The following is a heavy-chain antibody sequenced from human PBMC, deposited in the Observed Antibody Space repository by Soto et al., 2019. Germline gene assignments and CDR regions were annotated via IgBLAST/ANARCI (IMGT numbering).Heavy chain of an antibody. Sequence: SETLSLTCTVSGGSISSYYWSWIRQPPGKGLEWIGYIYYSGSTNYNPSLKSRVTISVDTSKNQFSLKLNSVTAADTAVYYCARSGGSLDYWGQGTLVTVSS. CDR3: ARSGGSLDY. V-gene: IGHV4-59*01. CDR1: GGSISSYY. J-gene: IGHJ4*02. CDR2: IYYSGST. D-gene: IGHD2-15*01.